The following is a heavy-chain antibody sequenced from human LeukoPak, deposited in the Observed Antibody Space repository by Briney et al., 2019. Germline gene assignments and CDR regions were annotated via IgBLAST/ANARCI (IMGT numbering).Heavy chain of an antibody. V-gene: IGHV3-30*03. J-gene: IGHJ3*02. Sequence: GGSLRLSCAASGFTFSSYGMHWVRQAPRKRLEWVAVISYDGSNKYYADSVKGRFTISRDNSKNTLYLQMNSLRAEDTAVYYCARDSPFDDSRGVGNAFDIWGQGTMVTVSS. CDR1: GFTFSSYG. CDR3: ARDSPFDDSRGVGNAFDI. D-gene: IGHD3-22*01. CDR2: ISYDGSNK.